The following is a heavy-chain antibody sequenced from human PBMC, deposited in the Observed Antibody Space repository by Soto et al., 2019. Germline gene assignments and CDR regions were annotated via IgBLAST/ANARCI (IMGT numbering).Heavy chain of an antibody. CDR2: IIPIFGTA. CDR3: ARVLKGYYDSSGYAFDI. D-gene: IGHD3-22*01. V-gene: IGHV1-69*13. J-gene: IGHJ3*02. CDR1: GGTFSSYA. Sequence: SVKVSCKASGGTFSSYAISWVRQAPGQGLEWMGGIIPIFGTANYAQKFQGRVTITADESTSTAYMELSSLRSEDTAVYFCARVLKGYYDSSGYAFDIWGQGTMVTVSS.